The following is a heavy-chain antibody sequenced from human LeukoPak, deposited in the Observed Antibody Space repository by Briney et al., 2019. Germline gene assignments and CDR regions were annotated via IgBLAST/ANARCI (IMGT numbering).Heavy chain of an antibody. CDR1: GFTFSSYS. Sequence: GGSLRLSCAASGFTFSSYSMNWVRQAPGKGLEWVSSISSSSSYIYYADSVKGRFTISRDNAKNSLYLQMNSLRAAEDTAFYYCAKAAGRNYDYVWGSHLSHWGQGTLVTVST. V-gene: IGHV3-21*04. J-gene: IGHJ4*02. D-gene: IGHD3-16*01. CDR2: ISSSSSYI. CDR3: AKAAGRNYDYVWGSHLSH.